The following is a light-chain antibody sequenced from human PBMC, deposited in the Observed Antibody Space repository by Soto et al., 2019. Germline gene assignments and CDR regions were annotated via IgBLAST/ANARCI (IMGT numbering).Light chain of an antibody. CDR3: QQSYSTPRT. Sequence: DIQMTQSPSSLSASVGDRVTITCRASQSISSYLNWYQQKPGKAPKLLIYAASSLQSGVPSRFSGSVSGTDFTLTISSXQPEDFATYYCQQSYSTPRTFGQGTKVDTK. CDR1: QSISSY. CDR2: AAS. V-gene: IGKV1-39*01. J-gene: IGKJ1*01.